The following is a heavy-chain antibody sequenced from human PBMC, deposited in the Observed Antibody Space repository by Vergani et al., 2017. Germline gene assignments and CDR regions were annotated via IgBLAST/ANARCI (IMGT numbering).Heavy chain of an antibody. CDR3: ARAAQYSSSWYVNYYYYMDV. V-gene: IGHV1-2*02. CDR1: GYTFTSYY. D-gene: IGHD6-13*01. J-gene: IGHJ6*03. CDR2: INTNSGGT. Sequence: QVQLVQSGAEVKKPGASVKVSCKASGYTFTSYYMHWVRQAPGQGIEWIGWINTNSGGTNYAQKVQGRVTMTRDTSISTAYMELSSLRSEDTAVYYCARAAQYSSSWYVNYYYYMDVWGKGTTVTVSS.